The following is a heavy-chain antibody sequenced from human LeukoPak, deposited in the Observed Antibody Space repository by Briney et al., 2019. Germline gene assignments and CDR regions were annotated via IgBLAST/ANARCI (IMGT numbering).Heavy chain of an antibody. Sequence: PGGSLRLSCAASGFTVSDNYMNWVRQAPGKGLEWVSILYSGGFAFYAGSVRGRFTISRDNSTNTLYLQMNSLRAEDTAVYYCARDRSYGSGSFDYWGQGTLVTVSS. J-gene: IGHJ4*02. CDR1: GFTVSDNY. D-gene: IGHD3-10*01. CDR3: ARDRSYGSGSFDY. CDR2: LYSGGFA. V-gene: IGHV3-53*01.